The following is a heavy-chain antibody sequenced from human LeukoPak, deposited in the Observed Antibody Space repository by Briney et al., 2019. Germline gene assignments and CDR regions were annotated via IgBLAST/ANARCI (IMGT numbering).Heavy chain of an antibody. V-gene: IGHV4-34*01. J-gene: IGHJ4*02. Sequence: SSETLSLTCAVYGGSFSGYYWSWIRQPPGKGLEWIGEINHSGSTNYNLSLKSRVTISVDTSKNQFSLKLSSVTAADTAVYYCARLTRGYWGQGTLVTVSS. CDR1: GGSFSGYY. CDR3: ARLTRGY. D-gene: IGHD3-10*01. CDR2: INHSGST.